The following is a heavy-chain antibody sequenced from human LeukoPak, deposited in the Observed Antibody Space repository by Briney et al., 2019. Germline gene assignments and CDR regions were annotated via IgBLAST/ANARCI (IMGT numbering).Heavy chain of an antibody. CDR1: GFTFSSYS. J-gene: IGHJ4*02. D-gene: IGHD2-15*01. Sequence: GSLRLSCAASGFTFSSYSMNWVRQPPGKGLEWIGEINHSGSTNYNPSLKSRVTISVDTSKNQFSLKLSSVTAADTAVYYCAIFVVVVAANNYFDYWGQGTLVTVSS. CDR3: AIFVVVVAANNYFDY. V-gene: IGHV4-34*08. CDR2: INHSGST.